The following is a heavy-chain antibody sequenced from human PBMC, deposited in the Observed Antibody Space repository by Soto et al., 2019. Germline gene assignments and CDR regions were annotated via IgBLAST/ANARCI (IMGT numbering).Heavy chain of an antibody. CDR1: GFTFSSYA. CDR2: ISYDGSNK. V-gene: IGHV3-30-3*01. Sequence: QVQLVESGGGVVQPGRSLRLSCAASGFTFSSYAMQWVRQAPGKGLEWVAVISYDGSNKYYAYSVKGRFTISRDNSKNTLYLQMNSLRAEDTAVYYCAGLWIQLIKAIDYWGQGTLVTVSS. J-gene: IGHJ4*02. CDR3: AGLWIQLIKAIDY. D-gene: IGHD5-18*01.